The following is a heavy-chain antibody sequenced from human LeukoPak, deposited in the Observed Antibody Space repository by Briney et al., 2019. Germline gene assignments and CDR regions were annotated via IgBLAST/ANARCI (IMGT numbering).Heavy chain of an antibody. CDR2: IRYDGSNK. CDR3: ARGIVVVPGAFDI. V-gene: IGHV3-30*02. J-gene: IGHJ3*02. Sequence: GGSLRLSCAASGFTFSSYGMHWVRQAPGKGLEWVAFIRYDGSNKYYADSVKGRFTISRDNSKNTLYLQMNSLRAEDTAVYYCARGIVVVPGAFDIWGQGTMVTVSS. D-gene: IGHD3-22*01. CDR1: GFTFSSYG.